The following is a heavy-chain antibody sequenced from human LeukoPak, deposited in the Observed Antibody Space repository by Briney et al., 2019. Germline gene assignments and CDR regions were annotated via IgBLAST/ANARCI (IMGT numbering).Heavy chain of an antibody. V-gene: IGHV4-59*01. CDR1: GGSISSYY. D-gene: IGHD3-16*02. J-gene: IGHJ6*03. Sequence: SETLSLTCTVSGGSISSYYWSWIRQPPGKGLGWIGYIYYSGSTNYNPSLKSRVTISVDTSKNQFSLKLSSVTAADTAVYYCARYGEKYYDYVWGSYRPKGYYYYYMDVWGKGTTVTVSS. CDR3: ARYGEKYYDYVWGSYRPKGYYYYYMDV. CDR2: IYYSGST.